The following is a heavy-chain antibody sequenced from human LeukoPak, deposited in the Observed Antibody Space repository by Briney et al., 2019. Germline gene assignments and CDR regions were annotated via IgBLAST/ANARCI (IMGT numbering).Heavy chain of an antibody. V-gene: IGHV3-33*01. Sequence: GGSLRLSCEASGCSFSNSGMHWVRQAPGKGLEWVAVIWYDGSNEYYADAVKGRFTISRDNSKNTVHLQMNSLRVEDTSVYFCAREISMFVNAFDLWGQGTLVTVTS. CDR1: GCSFSNSG. J-gene: IGHJ3*01. D-gene: IGHD3-10*02. CDR2: IWYDGSNE. CDR3: AREISMFVNAFDL.